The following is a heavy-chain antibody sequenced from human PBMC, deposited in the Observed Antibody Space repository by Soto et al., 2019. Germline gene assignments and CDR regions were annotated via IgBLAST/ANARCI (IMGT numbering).Heavy chain of an antibody. Sequence: EVQLVESGGGLVQTGRSLRLSCIASGFTFHNFAMHWVRQAPGKGLEWVSGISGNRNTIGYADSVKGRFTISRDDAKKSLYLQMTGLRAEATALYYCANDSFVTSGVAVLNGYGMDVWGQGTTVTVSS. CDR3: ANDSFVTSGVAVLNGYGMDV. CDR1: GFTFHNFA. J-gene: IGHJ6*02. V-gene: IGHV3-9*01. D-gene: IGHD3-3*01. CDR2: ISGNRNTI.